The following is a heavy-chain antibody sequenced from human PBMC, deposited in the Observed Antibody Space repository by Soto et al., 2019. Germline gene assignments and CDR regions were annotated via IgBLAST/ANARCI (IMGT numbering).Heavy chain of an antibody. D-gene: IGHD3-22*01. V-gene: IGHV3-23*01. CDR3: ANRNYYDSRGYTYPYFDF. CDR1: GFTFSNYD. CDR2: ISGSGGST. Sequence: GGSLRLSCAASGFTFSNYDMTWVRQAPGKVLDWVATISGSGGSTYYADSVKGRFTISRDNSKNTAYLQMNSLRVDDTAVYYFANRNYYDSRGYTYPYFDFWGQGSLVTVSS. J-gene: IGHJ4*02.